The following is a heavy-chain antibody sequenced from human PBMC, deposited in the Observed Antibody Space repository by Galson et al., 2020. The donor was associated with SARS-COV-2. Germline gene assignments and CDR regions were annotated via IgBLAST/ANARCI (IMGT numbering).Heavy chain of an antibody. D-gene: IGHD1-1*01. CDR2: IYYSEND. J-gene: IGHJ4*02. Sequence: SETLSLTCTVSGGSISSSRYFWGWIRQPPGKGLEWIGSIYYSENDYYNPSVKSRVTISLDTSKNQFSLRLSSVTAADTAIYYCASTPLHTTNFAQLLGADNWGQGTLVTVSS. CDR1: GGSISSSRYF. CDR3: ASTPLHTTNFAQLLGADN. V-gene: IGHV4-39*07.